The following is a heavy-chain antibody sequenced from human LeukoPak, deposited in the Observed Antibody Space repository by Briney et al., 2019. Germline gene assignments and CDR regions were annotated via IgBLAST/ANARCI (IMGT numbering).Heavy chain of an antibody. V-gene: IGHV3-9*01. Sequence: RPGRSLRLSCAASGFTFDDYAMHWVRQAPGKGLEWVSGISWNSGSIGYADSVKGRFTISRDNAKNSLYLQMNSLRAEDTALYYCAKDPYGIAANYSDYWGQGTLVTVSS. D-gene: IGHD6-13*01. CDR3: AKDPYGIAANYSDY. CDR1: GFTFDDYA. J-gene: IGHJ4*02. CDR2: ISWNSGSI.